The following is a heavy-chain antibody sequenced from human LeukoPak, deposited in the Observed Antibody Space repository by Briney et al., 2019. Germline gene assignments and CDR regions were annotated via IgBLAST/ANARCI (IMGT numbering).Heavy chain of an antibody. D-gene: IGHD2-2*02. CDR2: IYPGDSDT. V-gene: IGHV5-51*01. CDR3: ARRGGYCSSTSCYKEMRRAFDI. J-gene: IGHJ3*02. Sequence: GESLKISCKASGYSFSSYWIAWVRQMPGKGLEWMGIIYPGDSDTRYSPSFQGQVTISADKSISTAYLQWSSLKASDTAMYYCARRGGYCSSTSCYKEMRRAFDIWGQGTMVTVSS. CDR1: GYSFSSYW.